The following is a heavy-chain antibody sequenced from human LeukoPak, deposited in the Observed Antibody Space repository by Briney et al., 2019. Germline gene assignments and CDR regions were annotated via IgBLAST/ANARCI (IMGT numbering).Heavy chain of an antibody. CDR1: GYSISSGYY. D-gene: IGHD6-13*01. CDR3: AGAAAGTPHDY. Sequence: SETLSLTCTVSGYSISSGYYWGWIRQPPGKGLEWIGSIYHSGSTYYNPSLKSRVTISVDTSENQFSLKLSSVTAADTAVYYCAGAAAGTPHDYWGQGTLVTVSS. V-gene: IGHV4-38-2*02. J-gene: IGHJ4*02. CDR2: IYHSGST.